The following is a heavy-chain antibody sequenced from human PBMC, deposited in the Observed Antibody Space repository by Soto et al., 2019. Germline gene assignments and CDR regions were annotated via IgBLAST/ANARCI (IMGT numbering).Heavy chain of an antibody. CDR3: ARFNIVLDRTFDY. Sequence: PGGSLRLSCASYGFTSSSDGMHCVLQAPGKGLEWVAVISYDGSNKYYADSVKGRFTISRDNSKNTLYLQMNSLRAEDTAVYYCARFNIVLDRTFDYWGQGTMVTVSS. CDR1: GFTSSSDG. V-gene: IGHV3-30*03. D-gene: IGHD2-15*01. CDR2: ISYDGSNK. J-gene: IGHJ4*02.